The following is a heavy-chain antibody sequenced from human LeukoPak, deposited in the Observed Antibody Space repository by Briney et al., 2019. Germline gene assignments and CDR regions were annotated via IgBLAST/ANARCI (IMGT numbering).Heavy chain of an antibody. V-gene: IGHV3-30*02. D-gene: IGHD2-15*01. CDR3: AKSGLNRFDY. Sequence: GGSLRLSCAASGFSFSDYGMHWVRQAPGKGLEWVAFIQYDGSNQFYADSVRGRFTVSRDNVKNTLFLQMNSLRAEDTAVYYCAKSGLNRFDYWGQGTLVTVSS. J-gene: IGHJ4*02. CDR2: IQYDGSNQ. CDR1: GFSFSDYG.